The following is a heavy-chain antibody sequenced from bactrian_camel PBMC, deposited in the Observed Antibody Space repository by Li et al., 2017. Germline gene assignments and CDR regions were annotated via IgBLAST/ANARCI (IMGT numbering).Heavy chain of an antibody. J-gene: IGHJ4*01. CDR1: RFSFSNYY. V-gene: IGHV3S5*01. CDR3: TVRPNSAEDNY. Sequence: VQLVESGGSLVQPGGSLRLSCVASRFSFSNYYMSWVRQAPGKGLEWVSSISSDGGDSYYADSVEGRFTISRDNAKGTLYLQLNSLETEDTAMYYCTVRPNSAEDNYWGQGTQVTVS. CDR2: ISSDGGDS.